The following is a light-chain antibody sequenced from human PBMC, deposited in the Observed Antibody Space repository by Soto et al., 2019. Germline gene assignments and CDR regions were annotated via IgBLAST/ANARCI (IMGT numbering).Light chain of an antibody. CDR2: DAS. CDR1: QNINNY. CDR3: QPSDCQPT. J-gene: IGKJ5*01. Sequence: DIQTTQAPAALYASVGDRVTITCQASQNINNYLNWYQQKPGRAPKLLIYDASNLEAGVPSRFRGSGSGTDVTFTSSRLQPEDRATYYCQPSDCQPTFGQGTRLEIK. V-gene: IGKV1-33*01.